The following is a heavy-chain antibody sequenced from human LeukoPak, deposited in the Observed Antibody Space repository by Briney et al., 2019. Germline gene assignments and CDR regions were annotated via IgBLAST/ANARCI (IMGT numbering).Heavy chain of an antibody. CDR3: ATSRGFGDRWGYFGTYYFDY. CDR1: GFTFSSYE. J-gene: IGHJ4*02. CDR2: ISSSGSTI. V-gene: IGHV3-48*03. Sequence: PGGSLRLSCAASGFTFSSYEMNWVRQAPGKGLEWVSHISSSGSTIYYADSVKGRFTISRDNAKNSLYLQMNSLRAEDTAVYYCATSRGFGDRWGYFGTYYFDYWGQGTLVTVSS. D-gene: IGHD2/OR15-2a*01.